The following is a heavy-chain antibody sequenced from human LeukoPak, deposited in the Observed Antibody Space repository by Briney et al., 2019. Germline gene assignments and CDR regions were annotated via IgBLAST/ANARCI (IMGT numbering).Heavy chain of an antibody. CDR2: ITANNGKT. CDR3: ASQGYCSGGSCYSPYYYYYYGMDV. Sequence: ASVKVSCKPSGYRLSDNGITWVRQAPGQGLEWMGWITANNGKTYTAQNFQGRVTMTTDTSTSTAYMELRSLRSDDTAVYYCASQGYCSGGSCYSPYYYYYYGMDVWGQGTTVTVSS. J-gene: IGHJ6*02. V-gene: IGHV1-18*01. CDR1: GYRLSDNG. D-gene: IGHD2-15*01.